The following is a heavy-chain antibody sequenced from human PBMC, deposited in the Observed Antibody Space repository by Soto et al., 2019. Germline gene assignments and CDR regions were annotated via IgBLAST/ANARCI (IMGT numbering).Heavy chain of an antibody. J-gene: IGHJ6*03. V-gene: IGHV1-69*02. CDR2: IVAFAGVP. D-gene: IGHD6-13*01. CDR1: GDKFSSYT. CDR3: ARYPSIAAVGITLYSYYYMDV. Sequence: QVQLVQSGAEVRNPGSSVKVSCRASGDKFSSYTISWVRQAPGQGLEWMGRIVAFAGVPIYAQLCQGRITITADSSSSTAYMGLTSLTPDDTAVYYSARYPSIAAVGITLYSYYYMDVWCEGAAGTVSS.